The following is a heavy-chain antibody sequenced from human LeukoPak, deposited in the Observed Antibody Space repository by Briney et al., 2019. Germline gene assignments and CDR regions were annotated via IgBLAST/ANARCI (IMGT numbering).Heavy chain of an antibody. D-gene: IGHD3-10*01. V-gene: IGHV3-11*06. CDR2: DSSSSSYT. CDR1: GFTFSDYY. Sequence: GGSLRLSCAASGFTFSDYYMSWIRQAPGKGLEWVSYDSSSSSYTNYADSVKGRFTISRDNAKNSLYLQMNSLRAEDTAVYYCARDIFGSGSQEWFDPWGQGTLVTVSS. CDR3: ARDIFGSGSQEWFDP. J-gene: IGHJ5*02.